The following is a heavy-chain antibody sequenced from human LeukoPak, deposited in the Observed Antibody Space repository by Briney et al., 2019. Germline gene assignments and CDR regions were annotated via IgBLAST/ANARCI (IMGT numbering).Heavy chain of an antibody. CDR1: GFTLSSYG. CDR2: ISPSGSIS. J-gene: IGHJ5*02. D-gene: IGHD3-9*01. V-gene: IGHV3-23*01. CDR3: ARDLDWGAFDA. Sequence: GGTLRLSCAASGFTLSSYGTSWVRQAPGKGLEWVSGISPSGSISYYADSVKGRFTISRDNSKNTVSLQMNSLRAEDTALYYCARDLDWGAFDAWGQGTLVTVSS.